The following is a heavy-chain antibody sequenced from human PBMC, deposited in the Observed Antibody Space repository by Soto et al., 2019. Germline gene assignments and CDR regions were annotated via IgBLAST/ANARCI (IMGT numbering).Heavy chain of an antibody. D-gene: IGHD3-22*01. V-gene: IGHV4-30-2*01. Sequence: PSETLSLTCAVSGGSTSSGDYSWNWIRQPPGKGLEWIGYIYYGGSTYYNPSLQSRVTMSVDRSRNQFSLKLNSVTAADTAVYYCARVRREYDNSGPLDYWGQGTLVTVSS. CDR1: GGSTSSGDYS. CDR3: ARVRREYDNSGPLDY. J-gene: IGHJ4*02. CDR2: IYYGGST.